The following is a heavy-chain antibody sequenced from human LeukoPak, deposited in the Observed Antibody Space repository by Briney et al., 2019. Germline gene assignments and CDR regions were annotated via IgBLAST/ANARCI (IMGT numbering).Heavy chain of an antibody. V-gene: IGHV3-23*01. Sequence: GGSLRLSCAASGFTFYTSAMTWVRPALWRGLEWVPTVGGFGGSTFYAVSVKGRFTISRDNARNTLYLQMNSLRAEDTAVYFCAKGGHYSHFDYWGQGTLVTVSS. D-gene: IGHD3-22*01. CDR3: AKGGHYSHFDY. J-gene: IGHJ4*02. CDR1: GFTFYTSA. CDR2: VGGFGGST.